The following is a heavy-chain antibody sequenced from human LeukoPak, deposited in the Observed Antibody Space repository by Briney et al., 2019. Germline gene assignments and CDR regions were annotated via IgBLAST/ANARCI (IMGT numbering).Heavy chain of an antibody. J-gene: IGHJ6*03. CDR2: IIPIFGTA. Sequence: SVKVSCKASGGTFISYAISWVRQAPGQGLEWMGGIIPIFGTANYAQKFQGRVTITADESTSTAYMELSSLRSEDTAVYYCARARVRDGYRYYYYYMDVWGKGTTVTISS. V-gene: IGHV1-69*01. CDR1: GGTFISYA. CDR3: ARARVRDGYRYYYYYMDV. D-gene: IGHD5-24*01.